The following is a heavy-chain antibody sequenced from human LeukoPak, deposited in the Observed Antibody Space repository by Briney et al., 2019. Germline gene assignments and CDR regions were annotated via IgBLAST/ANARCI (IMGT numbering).Heavy chain of an antibody. D-gene: IGHD3-10*01. J-gene: IGHJ4*01. V-gene: IGHV4-39*07. CDR1: GGSISSSSYY. CDR2: ISHSGST. CDR3: ARGYGSGSYYGY. Sequence: PSETLSLTCTVSGGSISSSSYYWSWIRQPPGKGLEWIGEISHSGSTNYNPSLKSRVTISVDTSKNQFSLKLSSVTAADTAVYYCARGYGSGSYYGYWGQGTLVTVSS.